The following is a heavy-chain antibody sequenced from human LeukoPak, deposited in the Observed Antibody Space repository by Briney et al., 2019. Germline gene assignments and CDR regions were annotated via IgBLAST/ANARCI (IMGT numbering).Heavy chain of an antibody. J-gene: IGHJ6*02. CDR1: GFTFSSYA. CDR3: AKPLSSLAGNYNYGMDV. CDR2: ISGNGDST. V-gene: IGHV3-23*01. Sequence: PGGSLRLSCAASGFTFSSYAMSWVRQAPGKGLEWVSVISGNGDSTYYADSVKGRFTISRDNSKNTLYLQMNSLRAEDTAVYYCAKPLSSLAGNYNYGMDVWGQGTTVTVSS. D-gene: IGHD2/OR15-2a*01.